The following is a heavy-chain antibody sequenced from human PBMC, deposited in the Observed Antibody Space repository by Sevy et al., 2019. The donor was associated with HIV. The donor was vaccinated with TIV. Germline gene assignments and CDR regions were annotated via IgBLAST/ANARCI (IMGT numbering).Heavy chain of an antibody. CDR1: GSSINSGGYY. Sequence: SETLSLTCTVSGSSINSGGYYWNWIRHHPGKGLEWNGDIHYSGRTYYNTSLKSRIIISLDTSKNQFSLKVTCVTAADTAVYYCAGETEPGTVHWGQRALVTVSS. CDR2: IHYSGRT. D-gene: IGHD6-13*01. CDR3: AGETEPGTVH. V-gene: IGHV4-31*03. J-gene: IGHJ4*02.